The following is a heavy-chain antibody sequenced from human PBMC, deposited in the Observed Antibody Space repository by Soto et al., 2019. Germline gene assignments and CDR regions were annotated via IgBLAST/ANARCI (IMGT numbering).Heavy chain of an antibody. J-gene: IGHJ4*02. CDR2: VSHDGSNK. D-gene: IGHD3-22*01. CDR1: GFSFSSCA. CDR3: ARDSVFYDSTGDFDY. V-gene: IGHV3-30-3*01. Sequence: GGSLRLSCAASGFSFSSCAMHWVRQAPGKGLEWVAVVSHDGSNKYYADSVKGRVTISRDNSIDTVYLQMNSLRAEDTAVYYCARDSVFYDSTGDFDYWGQGTVVTVSS.